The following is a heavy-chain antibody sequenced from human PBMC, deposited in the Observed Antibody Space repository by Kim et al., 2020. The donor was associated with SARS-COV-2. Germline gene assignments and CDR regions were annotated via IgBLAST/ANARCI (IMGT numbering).Heavy chain of an antibody. J-gene: IGHJ4*02. D-gene: IGHD2-21*01. V-gene: IGHV3-23*01. CDR2: IGADGSVA. Sequence: GGSLRLSCTVSGFIFSTYSMTWVRQAPGKGLEWVSVIGADGSVAHYADSVRGRFTISRDNSKNTVYLQMNSLRAEDTAVFYCAKRVQVGVESFDYWGQG. CDR3: AKRVQVGVESFDY. CDR1: GFIFSTYS.